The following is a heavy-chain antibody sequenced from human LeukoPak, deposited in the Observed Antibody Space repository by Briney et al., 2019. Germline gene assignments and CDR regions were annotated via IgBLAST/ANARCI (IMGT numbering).Heavy chain of an antibody. D-gene: IGHD3-22*01. CDR3: ARLYDGSAYHADHFDY. CDR2: INSDGSST. CDR1: GFSFSTTW. V-gene: IGHV3-74*01. Sequence: GGSLRLSCAASGFSFSTTWMHWVRQAPGKGLVWVSRINSDGSSTIYADSVKGRFTISRDDAKNTLYLQMNSLRVEDTAVYYCARLYDGSAYHADHFDYWGQGTLVIVSS. J-gene: IGHJ4*02.